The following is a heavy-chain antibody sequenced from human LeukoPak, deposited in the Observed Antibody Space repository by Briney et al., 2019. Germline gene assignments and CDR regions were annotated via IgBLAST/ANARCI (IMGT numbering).Heavy chain of an antibody. CDR1: GDSVSSGSYY. V-gene: IGHV4-61*01. D-gene: IGHD2/OR15-2a*01. CDR3: ARDLSTLQTYILLGACDI. Sequence: SEALSLTCTVSGDSVSSGSYYWSWIRQPPGRGPEWIGYINYSGYANYNPSLKSRVTMSVDTSKNQFSLKLSSVTAADTAVYYCARDLSTLQTYILLGACDIWGEGKLVTVSS. J-gene: IGHJ3*02. CDR2: INYSGYA.